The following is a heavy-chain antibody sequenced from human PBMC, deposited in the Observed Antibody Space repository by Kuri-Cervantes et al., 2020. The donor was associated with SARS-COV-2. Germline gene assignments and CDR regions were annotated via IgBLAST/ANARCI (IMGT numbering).Heavy chain of an antibody. V-gene: IGHV3-23*01. CDR3: ANPLPGRIAARAGNDY. CDR2: ISGSGGST. J-gene: IGHJ4*02. CDR1: GFAFESYG. Sequence: GESLKISCAASGFAFESYGMHWVRQAPGKGLEWVSAISGSGGSTYYADSVKGRFTISRDNSKNTLYLQMNSLRAEDTAVYYCANPLPGRIAARAGNDYWGQGTLVTVSS. D-gene: IGHD6-6*01.